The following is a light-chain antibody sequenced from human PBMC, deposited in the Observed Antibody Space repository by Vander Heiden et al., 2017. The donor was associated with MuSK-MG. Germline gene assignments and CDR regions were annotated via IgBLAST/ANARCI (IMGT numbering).Light chain of an antibody. V-gene: IGKV3-15*01. CDR1: QSASSN. J-gene: IGKJ4*01. CDR2: DAS. CDR3: QQDNTGGS. Sequence: EVVLTQSPATLSVSPGERVTLSCRASQSASSNLAWYQQKPGQAPRLLIYDASIRATGIPDRFSGSGSGTEFTLTSSSLQSEDFAVYYWQQDNTGGSFGGGTKVEIK.